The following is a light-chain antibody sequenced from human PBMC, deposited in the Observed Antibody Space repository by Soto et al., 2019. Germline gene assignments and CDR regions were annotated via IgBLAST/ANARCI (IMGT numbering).Light chain of an antibody. CDR2: AAS. CDR3: QQSYSTLYT. J-gene: IGKJ2*01. CDR1: QSISSY. V-gene: IGKV1-39*01. Sequence: DIQMTQSPSSLSASVGDRVTITCRASQSISSYLNWYQQKPGKAPKLLIYAASSLQSGFPSRFSGSGSGTDFTLTISSLQPEDFATYYCQQSYSTLYTFCQGTKLEIK.